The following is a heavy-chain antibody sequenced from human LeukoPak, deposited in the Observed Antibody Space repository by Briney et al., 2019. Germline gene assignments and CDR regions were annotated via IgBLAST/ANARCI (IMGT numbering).Heavy chain of an antibody. CDR1: GYTFTGYY. V-gene: IGHV1-2*06. J-gene: IGHJ4*02. CDR2: INPNSGGT. Sequence: GASVKVSCKASGYTFTGYYMHWVRQAPGQGLEWMGRINPNSGGTNYAQKFQGRVTMTRDTSISTAYMELSRLRSDDTAVYYCARDLPIYYDSSGPLDYWGQGTLVTVSS. D-gene: IGHD3-22*01. CDR3: ARDLPIYYDSSGPLDY.